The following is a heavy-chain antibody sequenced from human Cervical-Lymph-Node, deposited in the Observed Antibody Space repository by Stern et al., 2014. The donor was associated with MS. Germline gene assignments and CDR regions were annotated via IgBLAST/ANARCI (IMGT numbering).Heavy chain of an antibody. CDR2: ITNVGIT. CDR3: ARDTSSPERSDW. V-gene: IGHV3-53*01. Sequence: EVQLVESGGGVIQPGGSLRLSWTASGFTVSRDYMTWVRQAPGKGLEWVSLITNVGITFYTDSVKGRFTISRDDAKNTVYLHMTSLRAEDTAMYYCARDTSSPERSDWWGQGTLVTVSS. D-gene: IGHD1-1*01. CDR1: GFTVSRDY. J-gene: IGHJ4*02.